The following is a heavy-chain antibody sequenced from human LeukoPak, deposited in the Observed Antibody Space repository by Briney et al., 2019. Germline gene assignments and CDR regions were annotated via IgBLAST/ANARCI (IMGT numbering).Heavy chain of an antibody. CDR2: IYYSGST. V-gene: IGHV4-59*01. Sequence: SSETLSLTCTVSGGSINSYYWSWIRQLPGKGLEWIAYIYYSGSTSYNPSLKSRVTISVDTSKNQFSLKLNSVTAADTAMYYCARLFHPALSGNYPFDYWGQGTLVTVSS. CDR3: ARLFHPALSGNYPFDY. CDR1: GGSINSYY. D-gene: IGHD1-26*01. J-gene: IGHJ4*02.